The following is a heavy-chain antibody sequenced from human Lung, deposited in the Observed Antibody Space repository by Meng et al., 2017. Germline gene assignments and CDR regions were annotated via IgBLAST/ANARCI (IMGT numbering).Heavy chain of an antibody. CDR1: GGSISSSNYY. V-gene: IGHV4-30-4*01. Sequence: QVQLQESGPGLVKPSQTLSLPCTVSGGSISSSNYYWSWFRQPPGKGLEWSGHIYNSGSTYYNPSLKSRITISVDTSKNQFSLKLSSVTAADTAVYYCARGQKGYFDLWGRGTLVTVSS. CDR3: ARGQKGYFDL. J-gene: IGHJ2*01. CDR2: IYNSGST.